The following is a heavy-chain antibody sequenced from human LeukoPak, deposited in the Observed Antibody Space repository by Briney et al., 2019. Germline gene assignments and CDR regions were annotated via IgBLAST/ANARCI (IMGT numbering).Heavy chain of an antibody. D-gene: IGHD1-1*01. CDR2: ISAYNGNP. V-gene: IGHV1-18*01. CDR3: ARGGGTRVYYFDY. J-gene: IGHJ4*02. Sequence: GASVKVSCTASGYTFTNFGVAWVRQAPGQGVEGMEWISAYNGNPNYAQKFQVSVTMTTETSTSTAYMELRNLTSDETAVYFCARGGGTRVYYFDYWGQGTLVTVSS. CDR1: GYTFTNFG.